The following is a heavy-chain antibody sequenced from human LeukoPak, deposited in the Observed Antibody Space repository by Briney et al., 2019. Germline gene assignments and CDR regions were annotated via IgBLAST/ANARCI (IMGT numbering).Heavy chain of an antibody. D-gene: IGHD1-26*01. Sequence: ASVKVSCKASGYTFTSYDINWVRQATGQGLEWMGWMNPNSGNTGYAQKFQGRVTMTRDTSISTAYMELSRLRSDDTAVYYCARELGATNAFDIWGQGTMVTVSS. CDR3: ARELGATNAFDI. J-gene: IGHJ3*02. V-gene: IGHV1-8*01. CDR1: GYTFTSYD. CDR2: MNPNSGNT.